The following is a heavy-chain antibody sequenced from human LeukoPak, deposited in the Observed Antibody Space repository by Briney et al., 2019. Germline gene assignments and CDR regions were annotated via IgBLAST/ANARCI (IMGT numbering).Heavy chain of an antibody. J-gene: IGHJ2*01. V-gene: IGHV4-39*07. CDR1: GGSISGRNYY. Sequence: SSETLSLTCTVSGGSISGRNYYWDWIRQPPGKGLEWIGSISYSGSTYYKPSLQSRVTISVDTSKNQFSLKLSSVTAADTAVYYCARGGRGIGGNRKKYFDLWGRGTLVTVSS. CDR3: ARGGRGIGGNRKKYFDL. D-gene: IGHD1-14*01. CDR2: ISYSGST.